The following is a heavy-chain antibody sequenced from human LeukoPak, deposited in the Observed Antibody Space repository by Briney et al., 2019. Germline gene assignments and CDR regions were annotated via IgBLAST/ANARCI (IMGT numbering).Heavy chain of an antibody. D-gene: IGHD2-2*01. V-gene: IGHV1-8*01. Sequence: ASVKVSCKASGYTFTSYDINWVRQATGQGLEWMGWMNPNSGNTGYAQKFQGRVTMTRNTSISTAYMELSSLRSEDTAVYYCAREDSCSSTSCKLGSRGMDVWGQGTTVTVSS. CDR3: AREDSCSSTSCKLGSRGMDV. CDR1: GYTFTSYD. J-gene: IGHJ6*02. CDR2: MNPNSGNT.